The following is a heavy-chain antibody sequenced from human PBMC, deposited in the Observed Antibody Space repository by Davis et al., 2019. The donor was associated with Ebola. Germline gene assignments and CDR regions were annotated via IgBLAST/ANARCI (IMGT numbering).Heavy chain of an antibody. V-gene: IGHV1-2*06. CDR3: ARETLDGRASDY. Sequence: PSVKVSCKASGYTFTGYHVHWVRQAPGQGLEWIGRINPKTTGTHYAKDFQGRVTMTRDTSISAAYMELSRLRSDDTAVYYCARETLDGRASDYWGQGTLVTVSS. CDR2: INPKTTGT. D-gene: IGHD6-19*01. J-gene: IGHJ4*02. CDR1: GYTFTGYH.